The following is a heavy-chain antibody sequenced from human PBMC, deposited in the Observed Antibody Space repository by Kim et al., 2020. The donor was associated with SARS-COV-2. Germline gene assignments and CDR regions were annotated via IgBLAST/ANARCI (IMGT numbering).Heavy chain of an antibody. V-gene: IGHV4-59*01. CDR3: ARGDFTAAAGNSFFDY. J-gene: IGHJ4*01. D-gene: IGHD6-13*01. CDR2: LYYSGST. CDR1: GDSIRSYC. Sequence: SETLSRTCTISGDSIRSYCWSWFRQPPGKGLEWIGHLYYSGSTKYNPSLKSRVTISLDTSKKQFSLKLNSVTAADTAVYYCARGDFTAAAGNSFFDYWG.